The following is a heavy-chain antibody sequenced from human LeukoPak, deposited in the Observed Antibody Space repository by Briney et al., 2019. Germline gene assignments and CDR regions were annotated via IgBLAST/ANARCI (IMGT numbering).Heavy chain of an antibody. Sequence: GGSLRLSCAASGFTFDDYGMSWVRQAPGKGLEWVSGINWNGGSTGYADSVKGRFTISRANAKNSLYLQMNSLRAEDTALYYCARGLTYYDSSGYFPWDYFDYWGQGTLVTVSS. CDR1: GFTFDDYG. J-gene: IGHJ4*02. D-gene: IGHD3-22*01. CDR2: INWNGGST. CDR3: ARGLTYYDSSGYFPWDYFDY. V-gene: IGHV3-20*04.